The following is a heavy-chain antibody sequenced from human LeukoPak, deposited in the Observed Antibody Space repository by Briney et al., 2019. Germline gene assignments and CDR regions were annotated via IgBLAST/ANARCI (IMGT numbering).Heavy chain of an antibody. CDR1: GFTFRNAW. Sequence: PGGSLRLSCAASGFTFRNAWMSWVRQAPGKGLEWAGRIKRKTDGVTTDYAAPVKGRFTISRDDSKNTLYLQINSLKTEDTAVYYCTTDGTAMVFSRSFDYWGQGTLVTVSS. CDR2: IKRKTDGVTT. J-gene: IGHJ4*02. V-gene: IGHV3-15*01. CDR3: TTDGTAMVFSRSFDY. D-gene: IGHD5-18*01.